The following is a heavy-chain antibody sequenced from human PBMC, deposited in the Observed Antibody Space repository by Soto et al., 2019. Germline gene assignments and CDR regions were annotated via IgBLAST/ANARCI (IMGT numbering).Heavy chain of an antibody. Sequence: SETLSLTCTVSGGPISGHYWSWVRQPLGKGLEWIGCIHYTGSTDYNPSLKSRVTISVDTSNNQFSLNLISVTAADTAVYYCARYTGSDFSYWGKGTWVTVS. CDR3: ARYTGSDFSY. CDR1: GGPISGHY. V-gene: IGHV4-59*11. D-gene: IGHD1-26*01. CDR2: IHYTGST. J-gene: IGHJ4*02.